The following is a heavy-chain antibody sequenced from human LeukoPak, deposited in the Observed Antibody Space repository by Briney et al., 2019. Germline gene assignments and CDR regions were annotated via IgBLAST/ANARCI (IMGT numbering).Heavy chain of an antibody. CDR1: GFTFSSYE. D-gene: IGHD1-26*01. CDR3: ARDPTSSWETAFDI. CDR2: ISSSGSTI. V-gene: IGHV3-48*03. Sequence: PGGSLRLSCAASGFTFSSYEMNWVRQAPGKGLEWVSYISSSGSTIYYADSVKGRFTISRDSAKNSLYLHTNSLTAEDTAMYYCARDPTSSWETAFDIWGQGTMVTVSS. J-gene: IGHJ3*02.